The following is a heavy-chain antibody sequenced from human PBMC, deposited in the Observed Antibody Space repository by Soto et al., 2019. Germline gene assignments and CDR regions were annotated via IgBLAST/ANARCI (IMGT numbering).Heavy chain of an antibody. CDR3: ARAIRGYVT. J-gene: IGHJ5*02. V-gene: IGHV1-3*01. CDR1: GYTFTSYA. CDR2: INAGNGNT. Sequence: ASVKVSCKASGYTFTSYAMHWVRQAPGQRLEWMGWINAGNGNTKYSQKFLGRVSLTTDTSASTASMDLSSLTSEDTAVYYCARAIRGYVTWGQGTLVTVSS. D-gene: IGHD3-16*01.